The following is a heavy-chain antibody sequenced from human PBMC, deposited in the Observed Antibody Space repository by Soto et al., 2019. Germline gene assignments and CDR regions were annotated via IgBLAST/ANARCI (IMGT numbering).Heavy chain of an antibody. V-gene: IGHV3-23*01. Sequence: GGSLTLSCAASGFTFSSYAMSWVRQAPGKGLEWVSTISGSGGSTYYADSVKGRFTISRDNSKNTLYLQMNSLRAEDTAVYYCAKDTNSWELTDYYGMDVWGQGTTVTVSS. J-gene: IGHJ6*02. CDR2: ISGSGGST. CDR1: GFTFSSYA. CDR3: AKDTNSWELTDYYGMDV. D-gene: IGHD1-26*01.